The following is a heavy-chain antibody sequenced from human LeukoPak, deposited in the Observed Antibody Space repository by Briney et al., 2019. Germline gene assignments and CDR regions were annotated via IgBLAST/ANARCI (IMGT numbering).Heavy chain of an antibody. V-gene: IGHV1-2*02. D-gene: IGHD3-3*01. J-gene: IGHJ4*02. CDR2: INPNSGGT. CDR3: ARDSGETGFWSGSYFDY. Sequence: ASVKVSCKASGYTFTGYYMHWVRQAPGQGLEWMGWINPNSGGTNYAQKFPGRVTMTRDTSISTAYMELSRLRSDDTAVYYCARDSGETGFWSGSYFDYWGQGTLVTVSS. CDR1: GYTFTGYY.